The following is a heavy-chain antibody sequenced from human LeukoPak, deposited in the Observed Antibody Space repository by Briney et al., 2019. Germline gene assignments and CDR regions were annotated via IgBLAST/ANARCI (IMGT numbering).Heavy chain of an antibody. Sequence: SQTLSLTCTVSGGSISSGGYYWSWIRQHPGKGLEWIGYIYYSGSTYYNPSLKSRVTISVDTSKNQFSLKLSSVTAADTAVYYCARDHYYGSGSYYTVLLDYWGQGTLVTVSS. CDR1: GGSISSGGYY. V-gene: IGHV4-31*03. CDR2: IYYSGST. D-gene: IGHD3-10*01. J-gene: IGHJ4*02. CDR3: ARDHYYGSGSYYTVLLDY.